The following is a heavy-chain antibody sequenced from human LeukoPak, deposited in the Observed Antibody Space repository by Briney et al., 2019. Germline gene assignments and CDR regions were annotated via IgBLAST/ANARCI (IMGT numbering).Heavy chain of an antibody. CDR2: IYYSGNT. D-gene: IGHD2-15*01. V-gene: IGHV4-39*07. CDR1: GGSISSSSYY. Sequence: SETLSLTCTVSGGSISSSSYYWAWIRQPPGKGLEWIGSIYYSGNTYYKSSLKSRVTISVDKSKNQFSLKLSSVTAADTAVYYCARDLIEYCSGGSCFVAHAFDIWGQGTMVTVSS. CDR3: ARDLIEYCSGGSCFVAHAFDI. J-gene: IGHJ3*02.